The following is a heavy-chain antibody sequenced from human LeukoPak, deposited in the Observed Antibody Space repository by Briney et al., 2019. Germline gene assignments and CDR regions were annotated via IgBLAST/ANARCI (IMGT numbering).Heavy chain of an antibody. CDR2: IYYSGST. J-gene: IGHJ6*03. V-gene: IGHV4-31*03. D-gene: IGHD2-2*01. CDR1: GGSISSGGYY. CDR3: ARESLVVVPATTGGDYYYYYMDV. Sequence: SQTLSLTCTVSGGSISSGGYYWSWIRQHPGKGLEWIGYIYYSGSTYDNPSLKSRVTISVDTSKNQFSLKLSSVTAADTAVYYCARESLVVVPATTGGDYYYYYMDVWGKGTTVTVSS.